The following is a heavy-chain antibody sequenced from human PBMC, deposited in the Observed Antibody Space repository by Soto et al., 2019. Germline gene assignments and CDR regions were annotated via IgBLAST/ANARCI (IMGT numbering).Heavy chain of an antibody. CDR3: TRGYYGDSGNYYKKEVDY. CDR2: INPNSGNT. J-gene: IGHJ4*01. Sequence: ASVKVSCKASGYTFINYDINWVRQAAGQGPEWMGWINPNSGNTGYAQKFQGRVTMTRDTSVSTAYMELSSLITEDTALYYCTRGYYGDSGNYYKKEVDYWG. CDR1: GYTFINYD. D-gene: IGHD3-10*01. V-gene: IGHV1-8*01.